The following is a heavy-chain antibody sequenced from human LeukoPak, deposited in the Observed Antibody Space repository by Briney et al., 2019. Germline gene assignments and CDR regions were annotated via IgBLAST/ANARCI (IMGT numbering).Heavy chain of an antibody. J-gene: IGHJ5*02. Sequence: SETLSLTCTVPGGSISNNSYFWGWIRQPPGKGLEWIGNIYYSGSAYYNPSLKSRVTISVDTSKNQFSLKLTSVTASDTAVYYCARHQRDVVVVPAAIRVYNWFDPWGQGTLVTVSS. CDR1: GGSISNNSYF. V-gene: IGHV4-39*01. CDR3: ARHQRDVVVVPAAIRVYNWFDP. D-gene: IGHD2-2*02. CDR2: IYYSGSA.